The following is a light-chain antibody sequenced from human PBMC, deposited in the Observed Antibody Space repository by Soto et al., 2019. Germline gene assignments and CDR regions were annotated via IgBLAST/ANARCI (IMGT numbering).Light chain of an antibody. Sequence: QSALTQPPSVSGAPGQRVTLSCTGTTSNIGANYAVHWYQHLPGAAPKLLISGNNNRPSGVPDRFSASKSDTSASLAITGLQAEDEGDYYCQSYDITLSAVVFGGGTKVTVL. CDR1: TSNIGANYA. CDR2: GNN. CDR3: QSYDITLSAVV. J-gene: IGLJ2*01. V-gene: IGLV1-40*01.